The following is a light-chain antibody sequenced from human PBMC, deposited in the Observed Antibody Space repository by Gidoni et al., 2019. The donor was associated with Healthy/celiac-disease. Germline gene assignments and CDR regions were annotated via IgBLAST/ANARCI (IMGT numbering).Light chain of an antibody. CDR3: QQYGSSPT. J-gene: IGKJ1*01. V-gene: IGKV3-20*01. CDR2: GAS. Sequence: IVFTQSPGPLSLSPGERATLPCRASQSVSSSYLGWYQQKAGQAPRLLIYGASSRATGTPDRFSGSGSGTDFTITISRLEHEDFALYYCQQYGSSPTFGQGTKVEIK. CDR1: QSVSSSY.